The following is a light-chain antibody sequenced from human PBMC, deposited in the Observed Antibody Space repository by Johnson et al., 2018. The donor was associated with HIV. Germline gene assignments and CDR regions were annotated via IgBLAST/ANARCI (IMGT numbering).Light chain of an antibody. J-gene: IGLJ1*01. CDR3: GTWDGSLSVYV. CDR1: SSNIGNNY. V-gene: IGLV1-51*01. Sequence: QSVLTQPPSVYAAPGQKVTISCSGSSSNIGNNYVSWYQQLPGTAPKLLIYDNNKRPSGIPARFSGSKSATSATLDITGLQPGDEADYYCGTWDGSLSVYVFGAGTEVTVL. CDR2: DNN.